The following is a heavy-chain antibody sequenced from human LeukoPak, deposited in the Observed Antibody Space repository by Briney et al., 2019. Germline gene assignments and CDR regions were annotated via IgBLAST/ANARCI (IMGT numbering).Heavy chain of an antibody. D-gene: IGHD6-13*01. V-gene: IGHV4-39*07. J-gene: IGHJ4*02. CDR3: ARVPELGLFDY. CDR2: IYYSGST. Sequence: SETLSLTCTVSGGSISSSSYYWGWIRQPPGKGLEWIGGIYYSGSTYYNPSLKSRVTISVDTSKNQFSLKLSPVTAADTAVYYCARVPELGLFDYWGQGTLVTVSS. CDR1: GGSISSSSYY.